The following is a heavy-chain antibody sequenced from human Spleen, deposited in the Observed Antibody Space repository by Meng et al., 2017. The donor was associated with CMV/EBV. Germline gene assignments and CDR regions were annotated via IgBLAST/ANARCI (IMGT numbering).Heavy chain of an antibody. CDR3: ARGSIEYSSPQADY. CDR1: GGSISSGDYY. D-gene: IGHD6-6*01. V-gene: IGHV4-30-4*08. CDR2: IYYSGST. Sequence: SETLSLTCTVSGGSISSGDYYWSWIRQPPGKGLEWIGYIYYSGSTYYNPSLKSRVTISVDTSKNQFSLKLSSVTAADTAVYYCARGSIEYSSPQADYWGQGTLVTVSS. J-gene: IGHJ4*02.